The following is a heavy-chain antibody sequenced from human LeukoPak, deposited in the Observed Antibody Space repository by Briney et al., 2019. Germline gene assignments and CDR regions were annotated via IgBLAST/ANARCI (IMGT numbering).Heavy chain of an antibody. J-gene: IGHJ5*02. Sequence: GASVKVSCKTSGYTFTGYYMHWVRQAPGQGLEWMGWINPNSGGTNYAQKFQGRVTMTRDTSISTAYMELSRLRSDDTAVYYCARDRGVGYDFWSGYYGFDPWGQGTLVTVSS. D-gene: IGHD3-3*01. CDR3: ARDRGVGYDFWSGYYGFDP. V-gene: IGHV1-2*02. CDR1: GYTFTGYY. CDR2: INPNSGGT.